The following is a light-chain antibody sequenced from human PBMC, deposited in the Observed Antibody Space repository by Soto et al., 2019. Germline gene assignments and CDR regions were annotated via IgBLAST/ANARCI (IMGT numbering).Light chain of an antibody. CDR2: GAS. CDR3: QQYGTSPST. J-gene: IGKJ3*01. Sequence: IVLTQSPGTLSLSPGEGATLSCRASQSVSGSYLAWYQQRPGQAPRLVIYGASRRATGIPVRFSGSGSGTDFTLRISRLEPEDVGVYYCQQYGTSPSTFGPGTRVDIK. V-gene: IGKV3-20*01. CDR1: QSVSGSY.